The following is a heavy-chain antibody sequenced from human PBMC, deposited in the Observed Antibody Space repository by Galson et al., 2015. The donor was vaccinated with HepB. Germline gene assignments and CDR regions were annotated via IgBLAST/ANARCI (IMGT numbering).Heavy chain of an antibody. D-gene: IGHD2-8*01. CDR2: IYSGGST. J-gene: IGHJ6*03. Sequence: SLRLSCAASGFTVSSNHMSWVRQAPGKGLEWVSVIYSGGSTYYADSVKGRFTISRDNSKNTLYLQMNSLRAEDTAVYYCARASVSYDYYYYYMDVWGKGTTVTVSS. V-gene: IGHV3-53*01. CDR1: GFTVSSNH. CDR3: ARASVSYDYYYYYMDV.